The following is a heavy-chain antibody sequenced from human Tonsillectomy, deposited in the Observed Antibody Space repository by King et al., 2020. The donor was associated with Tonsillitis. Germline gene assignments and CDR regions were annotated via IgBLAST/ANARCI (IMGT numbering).Heavy chain of an antibody. CDR1: GFTFSTYD. J-gene: IGHJ2*01. Sequence: VQLVESGGGLVQPGGSLRLSCTASGFTFSTYDMSWVRQAAGKGLEWVSTIGTIGDTYYPGSVKGRFTISRENAKNSLNHEMNSLRAGDTAVYYCARVMYYYDSGGWSFDLWGRGTLVTVSS. CDR3: ARVMYYYDSGGWSFDL. CDR2: IGTIGDT. D-gene: IGHD3-22*01. V-gene: IGHV3-13*01.